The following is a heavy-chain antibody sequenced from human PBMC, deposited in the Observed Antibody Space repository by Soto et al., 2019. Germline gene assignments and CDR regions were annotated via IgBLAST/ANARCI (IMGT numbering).Heavy chain of an antibody. CDR3: ARVVAVAGTDYYYYYGMDV. Sequence: SETLSLTCAVSGGSISGSNWWSWVRQPPGKGLEWIGEIYHSGSTNYNPSLKGRVTISVDKSKNQFSLKLSSVTAADTAVYYCARVVAVAGTDYYYYYGMDVWGQGTTVTVSS. CDR1: GGSISGSNW. J-gene: IGHJ6*02. CDR2: IYHSGST. V-gene: IGHV4-4*02. D-gene: IGHD6-19*01.